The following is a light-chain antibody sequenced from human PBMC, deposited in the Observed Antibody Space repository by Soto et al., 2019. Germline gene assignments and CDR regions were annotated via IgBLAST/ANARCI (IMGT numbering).Light chain of an antibody. CDR1: QSVSSY. CDR3: QXYETFSGT. J-gene: IGKJ1*01. CDR2: DES. Sequence: EIVLTQSPATLSLSPGERATHSCRASQSVSSYLAWYQQKTGQAPRIVIYDESNRATGIPARLSGSGSGTKLNLTIARLQPDDFATYYCQXYETFSGTFGPGTKVDIK. V-gene: IGKV3-11*01.